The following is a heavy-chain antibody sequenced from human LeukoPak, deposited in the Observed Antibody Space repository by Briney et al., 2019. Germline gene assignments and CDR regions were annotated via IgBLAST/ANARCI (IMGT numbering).Heavy chain of an antibody. CDR1: GGSISSYY. CDR3: ARRGVAATQDAFDI. CDR2: IYSSGST. Sequence: ASETLSLTCTVSGGSISSYYWSWIRQPPGKGLEWIGYIYSSGSTNYNPSLKSRVTISVDKSKNQFSLKLSSVTAADTAVYYCARRGVAATQDAFDIWGQGTMVTVSS. D-gene: IGHD2-15*01. J-gene: IGHJ3*02. V-gene: IGHV4-59*12.